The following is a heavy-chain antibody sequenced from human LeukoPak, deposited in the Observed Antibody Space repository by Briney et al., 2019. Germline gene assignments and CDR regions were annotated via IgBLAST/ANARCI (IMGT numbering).Heavy chain of an antibody. CDR3: ARLVSGSSGWYYNS. CDR1: GGSFIVYY. Sequence: PSETLSLTCAVYGGSFIVYYWSWIRQPPGKWLEWMGEINHSVSANYNPSLKSRVTVSVATSTNQCSLKLSSVSAADTGVYYCARLVSGSSGWYYNSWGQGTLVTVSS. CDR2: INHSVSA. V-gene: IGHV4-34*01. D-gene: IGHD6-19*01. J-gene: IGHJ4*02.